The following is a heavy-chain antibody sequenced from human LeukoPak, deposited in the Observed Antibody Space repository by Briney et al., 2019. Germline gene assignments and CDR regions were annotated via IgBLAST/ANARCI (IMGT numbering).Heavy chain of an antibody. Sequence: PGASVKVSCKASGYTFTGYYMHWVRQAPGQGLEWMGRINPNSGGTNYAQKFQGRVTMTRDTSISTAYMELSRLRSDDTAVYYCARDGSSIAARGAFDIWGQGTMVTVSS. D-gene: IGHD6-6*01. CDR3: ARDGSSIAARGAFDI. CDR2: INPNSGGT. V-gene: IGHV1-2*06. CDR1: GYTFTGYY. J-gene: IGHJ3*02.